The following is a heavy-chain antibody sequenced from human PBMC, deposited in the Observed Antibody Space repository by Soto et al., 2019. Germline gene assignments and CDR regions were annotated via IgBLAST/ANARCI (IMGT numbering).Heavy chain of an antibody. CDR1: RGILNYNT. J-gene: IGHJ4*02. CDR3: FTISFSASTHFYS. CDR2: VIPMVEMS. D-gene: IGHD1-1*01. V-gene: IGHV1-69*02. Sequence: QVQLVQSGAEVKKSGSSVKVSCTASRGILNYNTLSWVRQAPGQGLEWLGRVIPMVEMSSYAQKFQGRVTTPANKSTPTVHMVLSTLRSGVTAVSFCFTISFSASTHFYSWAQGTLFT.